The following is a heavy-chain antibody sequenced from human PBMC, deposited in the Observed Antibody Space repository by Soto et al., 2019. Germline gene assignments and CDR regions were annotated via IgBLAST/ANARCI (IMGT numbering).Heavy chain of an antibody. J-gene: IGHJ4*02. CDR2: IGVGGGDR. V-gene: IGHV3-23*01. CDR3: ARVRFGELV. CDR1: GFTFSSYA. Sequence: EVQLLESGGGLVQPGGSLRLSCAASGFTFSSYAMSWVRQAPGKGLEWVSIIGVGGGDRYYPESVKGRFTISRDKSRDTLYLEVNSLRDEDTAVYYCARVRFGELVWGQGTLVTVSS. D-gene: IGHD3-10*01.